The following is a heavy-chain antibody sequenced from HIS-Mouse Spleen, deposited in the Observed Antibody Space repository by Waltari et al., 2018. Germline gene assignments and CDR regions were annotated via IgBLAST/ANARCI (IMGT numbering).Heavy chain of an antibody. Sequence: QVQLQQWGAGLLKPSEPLSLTCPVYGGSFRGYYWSWIRQPPGKGLEWIGEINHSGSTNYNPSLKSRVTISVDTSKNQFSLKLSSVTAADTAVYYCARMGPASGSYGDYWGQGTLVTVSS. D-gene: IGHD1-26*01. CDR2: INHSGST. J-gene: IGHJ4*02. V-gene: IGHV4-34*01. CDR3: ARMGPASGSYGDY. CDR1: GGSFRGYY.